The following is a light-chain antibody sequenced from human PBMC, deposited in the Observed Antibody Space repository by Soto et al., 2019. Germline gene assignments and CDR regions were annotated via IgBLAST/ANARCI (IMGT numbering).Light chain of an antibody. CDR3: QKYNSAPRT. CDR2: AAS. Sequence: DVQMTQAPSSLSASVGDRVTITCRASQGISNYLAWYQQKPGKVPKLLIYAASILQSGVPSRFSGSGSGTDFPLTISSLQPEEVATYYCQKYNSAPRTFGGGTKVEIK. V-gene: IGKV1-27*01. CDR1: QGISNY. J-gene: IGKJ4*01.